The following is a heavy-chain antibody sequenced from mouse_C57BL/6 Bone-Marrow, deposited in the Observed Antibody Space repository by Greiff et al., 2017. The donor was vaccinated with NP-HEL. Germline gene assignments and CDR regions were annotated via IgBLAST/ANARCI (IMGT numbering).Heavy chain of an antibody. CDR3: ASHGSSPFAY. CDR1: GFTFSDYG. Sequence: EVKLMESGGGLVQPGGSLKLSCAASGFTFSDYGMAWVRQAPRKGPEWVAFISNLAYSIYYADTVTGRFTISSENAKNTLYLEMSSLRSEDTAMYYCASHGSSPFAYWGQGTLVTVSA. V-gene: IGHV5-15*01. CDR2: ISNLAYSI. J-gene: IGHJ3*01. D-gene: IGHD1-1*01.